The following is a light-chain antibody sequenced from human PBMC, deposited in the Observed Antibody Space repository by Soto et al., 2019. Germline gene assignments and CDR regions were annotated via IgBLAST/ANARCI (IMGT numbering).Light chain of an antibody. V-gene: IGKV1-33*01. J-gene: IGKJ4*01. Sequence: DIQMTQSPSSLSASVGDRVTITCQASQDISNYLNWYQQKPGKAPKILIYDASVLEAGVPSRFSGCGSGTHFTLSISSLQAEDIATYYCQQFDNLPLTFGGGTKVEIK. CDR1: QDISNY. CDR2: DAS. CDR3: QQFDNLPLT.